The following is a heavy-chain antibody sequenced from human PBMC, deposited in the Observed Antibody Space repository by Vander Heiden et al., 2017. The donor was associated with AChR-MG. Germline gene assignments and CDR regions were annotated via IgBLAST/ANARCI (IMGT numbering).Heavy chain of an antibody. CDR3: AKEAMVTAGWFDP. D-gene: IGHD5-18*01. J-gene: IGHJ5*02. CDR2: IRYDGSNK. Sequence: QVQLVESGGGVVQPGGSLRLPCAASGFTFSSYGMHWVRQDPGKGLEWVAFIRYDGSNKYYADSVKGRFTISRDNSKNTLYLQMNSLRAEDTAVYYCAKEAMVTAGWFDPWGQGTLVTVSS. CDR1: GFTFSSYG. V-gene: IGHV3-30*02.